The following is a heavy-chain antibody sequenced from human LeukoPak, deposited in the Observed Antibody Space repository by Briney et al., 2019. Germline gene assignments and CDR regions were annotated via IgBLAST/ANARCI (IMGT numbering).Heavy chain of an antibody. V-gene: IGHV1-2*02. Sequence: ASVKVPCKASGYTFTGYYMHWVRQAPGQGLEWMGWINPNSGGTNYAQKFQGRVTMTRDTSISTAYMELSRLRSDDTAVYYCAREIQLIAPLDYWGQGTLVTVSS. D-gene: IGHD5-18*01. CDR1: GYTFTGYY. CDR2: INPNSGGT. J-gene: IGHJ4*02. CDR3: AREIQLIAPLDY.